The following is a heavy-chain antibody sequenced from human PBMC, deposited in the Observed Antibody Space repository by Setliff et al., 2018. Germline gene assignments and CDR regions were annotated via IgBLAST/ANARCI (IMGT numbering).Heavy chain of an antibody. J-gene: IGHJ4*02. CDR1: GYTFTTYA. D-gene: IGHD4-17*01. V-gene: IGHV7-4-1*01. CDR2: INTNTGNP. CDR3: ATSTRDDPLFDY. Sequence: ASVKVSCKASGYTFTTYAMNWVRQAPGQGLKWMGWINTNTGNPTYAQGFTGRFVFSLDTXXSTAYLXIXSLKAEDTAVYYCATSTRDDPLFDYWGQGTLVTVSS.